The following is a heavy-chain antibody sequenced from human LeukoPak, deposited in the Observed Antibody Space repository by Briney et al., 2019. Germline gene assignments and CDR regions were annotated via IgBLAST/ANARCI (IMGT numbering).Heavy chain of an antibody. CDR3: ARSILWLDPSAPDY. Sequence: GGSLRLSCAASGFTFSSYAMHWVRQAPGKGLEWVAVISYDGSNKYYADSVKGRFTISRDNSKNTLYLQMNSLRAEDTAVYYCARSILWLDPSAPDYWGQGTLVTVSS. D-gene: IGHD6-19*01. J-gene: IGHJ4*02. CDR1: GFTFSSYA. CDR2: ISYDGSNK. V-gene: IGHV3-30-3*01.